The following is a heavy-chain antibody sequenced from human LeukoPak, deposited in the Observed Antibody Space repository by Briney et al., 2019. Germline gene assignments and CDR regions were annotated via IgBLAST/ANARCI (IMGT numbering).Heavy chain of an antibody. CDR1: GFTFDDYA. CDR2: ISWNSGSI. J-gene: IGHJ4*02. V-gene: IGHV3-9*01. CDR3: AKDGEY. D-gene: IGHD3-10*01. Sequence: PGGSLRLSCAASGFTFDDYAMHWVRQAPGKGLEWVSGISWNSGSIGYADSVKGRFTISRDNAKNSLYLQMNSLRAEDTALYYCAKDGEYWGQGTLVTVSS.